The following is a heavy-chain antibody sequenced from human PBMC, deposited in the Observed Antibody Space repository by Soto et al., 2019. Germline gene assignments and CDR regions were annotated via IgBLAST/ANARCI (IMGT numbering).Heavy chain of an antibody. J-gene: IGHJ3*02. Sequence: ASVKVSCKASGYTFTSYGISWVRQAPGQGLEWMGWISAYNGNTNYAQKLQGRVTMTTDTSTSTAYMELRSLRSDDTAVYYCERDTDSSGWSDAFDIWGQGTMVNVSS. V-gene: IGHV1-18*01. CDR2: ISAYNGNT. CDR3: ERDTDSSGWSDAFDI. D-gene: IGHD6-19*01. CDR1: GYTFTSYG.